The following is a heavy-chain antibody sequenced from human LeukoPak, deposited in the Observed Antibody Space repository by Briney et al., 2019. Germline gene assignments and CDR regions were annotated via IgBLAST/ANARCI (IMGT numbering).Heavy chain of an antibody. CDR1: GFIVNDHA. V-gene: IGHV3-9*01. CDR3: ATYSILNAREFRY. CDR2: VFWNGVDK. J-gene: IGHJ1*01. D-gene: IGHD4-11*01. Sequence: GRSLRLSCVASGFIVNDHAMHWVRQTPGKGLEWVAGVFWNGVDKGYADSVKGRFTISRDNAKNSVYLQMNSLGADDTAVYYCATYSILNAREFRYWGQGTLVTVTS.